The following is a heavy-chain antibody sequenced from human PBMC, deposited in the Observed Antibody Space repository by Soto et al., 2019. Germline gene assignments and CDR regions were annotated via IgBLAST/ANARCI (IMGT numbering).Heavy chain of an antibody. D-gene: IGHD2-15*01. CDR2: ISGKNGNT. CDR3: TRVSSSVVGGPDYVMDF. V-gene: IGHV1-18*04. CDR1: GYTFISNG. Sequence: QVQLVQSGVEVKKPGASVTVSCKASGYTFISNGIRWVRQAPGQGLEWMGWISGKNGNTNYAQKLQGRVTLTTDTTTSTAYMKPRSGRSDETAVYSCTRVSSSVVGGPDYVMDFWGQGTTVTVSS. J-gene: IGHJ6*02.